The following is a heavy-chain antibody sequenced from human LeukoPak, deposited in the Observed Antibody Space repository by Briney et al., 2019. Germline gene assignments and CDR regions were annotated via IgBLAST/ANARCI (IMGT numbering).Heavy chain of an antibody. Sequence: PGESLQISCKGSGSSFTTYWIGWVRQLPGKGLEWMGIIYPGDSDTRYSPSSQGQVTISADKSSSTAYLQWSSLKASDTAMYYCARRGPVAAAGYYFDYWGQGTLVTVSS. J-gene: IGHJ4*02. D-gene: IGHD6-13*01. CDR3: ARRGPVAAAGYYFDY. V-gene: IGHV5-51*01. CDR1: GSSFTTYW. CDR2: IYPGDSDT.